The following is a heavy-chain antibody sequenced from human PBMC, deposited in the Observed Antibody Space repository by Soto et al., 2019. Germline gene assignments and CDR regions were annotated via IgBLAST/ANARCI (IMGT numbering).Heavy chain of an antibody. Sequence: PSETLSLTCAVYGGSFSGYYWSWIRQHPGKGLEWIGYIYYYGSTYYNPSLKSRVTISVDTSKNQFSLRLSSVTAADTAVYYCARVFGFGGMDVWGQGTTVTVSS. CDR3: ARVFGFGGMDV. V-gene: IGHV4-31*11. J-gene: IGHJ6*02. CDR1: GGSFSGYY. D-gene: IGHD3-10*01. CDR2: IYYYGST.